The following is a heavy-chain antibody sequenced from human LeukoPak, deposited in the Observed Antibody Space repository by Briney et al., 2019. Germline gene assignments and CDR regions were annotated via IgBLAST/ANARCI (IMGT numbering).Heavy chain of an antibody. D-gene: IGHD6-19*01. Sequence: GGSLRLSCAASGFTFSSYAMSWVRQAPGKGLEWVSAISGSGGSTYYADSVKGRFTTSRDNSKNTLSLQMSSLGAEDTALYYCVKAAYSTGWYWGNWGQGTLVTVSS. J-gene: IGHJ1*01. CDR1: GFTFSSYA. CDR3: VKAAYSTGWYWGN. CDR2: ISGSGGST. V-gene: IGHV3-23*01.